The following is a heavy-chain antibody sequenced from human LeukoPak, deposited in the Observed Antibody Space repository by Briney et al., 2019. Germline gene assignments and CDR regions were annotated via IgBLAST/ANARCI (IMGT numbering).Heavy chain of an antibody. CDR1: GGSISSYY. Sequence: SSETLSLTCTVSGGSISSYYWSWIRQPPGKGLEWIGYIYYSGSTNYNPSLKSRVTIPVDTSKNQFSLKLSSVTAADTAVYYCARNNIQGGSGWCLDYWGQGTLVTVSS. J-gene: IGHJ4*02. V-gene: IGHV4-59*01. CDR2: IYYSGST. CDR3: ARNNIQGGSGWCLDY. D-gene: IGHD6-19*01.